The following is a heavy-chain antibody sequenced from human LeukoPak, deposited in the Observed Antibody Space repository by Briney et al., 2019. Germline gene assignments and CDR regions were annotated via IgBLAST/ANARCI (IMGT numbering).Heavy chain of an antibody. V-gene: IGHV4-34*01. Sequence: KTSETLSLTCAVYGGSFSGYYWSWIRQPPGKGLEWIGEINHSGSTNYNPSLKSRVNISVDTSKNQFSLKLSSVTAADTAVYYCARRRYSGSKNWFDPWGQGTLVTVSS. D-gene: IGHD1-26*01. CDR2: INHSGST. CDR3: ARRRYSGSKNWFDP. CDR1: GGSFSGYY. J-gene: IGHJ5*02.